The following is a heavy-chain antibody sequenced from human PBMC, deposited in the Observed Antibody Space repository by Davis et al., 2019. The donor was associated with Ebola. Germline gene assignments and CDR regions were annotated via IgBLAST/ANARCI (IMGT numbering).Heavy chain of an antibody. V-gene: IGHV1-18*01. CDR1: GYTFTSYG. CDR2: ISAYNGNT. J-gene: IGHJ4*02. CDR3: ATVFLSSGYYAGFGY. D-gene: IGHD3-22*01. Sequence: ASVKVSCKASGYTFTSYGISWVRQAPGQGLEWMGWISAYNGNTNYAQKLQGRVTMTTDTSTSTAYMELRSLRSDDTAVYYCATVFLSSGYYAGFGYWGQGTLVTVSS.